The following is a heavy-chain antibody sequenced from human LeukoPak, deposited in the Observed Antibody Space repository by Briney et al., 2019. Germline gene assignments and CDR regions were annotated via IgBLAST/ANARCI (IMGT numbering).Heavy chain of an antibody. D-gene: IGHD1/OR15-1a*01. CDR1: GGSISSGSYY. CDR2: IYTSGST. CDR3: ARGTTSIPDY. V-gene: IGHV4-61*02. Sequence: SETLSLTCTVSGGSISSGSYYWSWVRQPAGKGLEWIGRIYTSGSTNYNPSLKSRVTISVDTSKNQFSLKLSSVTAADTAVYYCARGTTSIPDYWGQGTLVTVSS. J-gene: IGHJ4*02.